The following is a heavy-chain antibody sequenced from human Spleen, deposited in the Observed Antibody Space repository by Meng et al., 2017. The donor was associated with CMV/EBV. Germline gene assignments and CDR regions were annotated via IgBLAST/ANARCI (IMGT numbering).Heavy chain of an antibody. CDR2: INQDGGEK. CDR3: ARDTTWVLLAAIEVNNWFDP. CDR1: SSYA. D-gene: IGHD2-2*01. V-gene: IGHV3-7*03. Sequence: SSYAMDWVRQAQGKGLEWVAKINQDGGEKYYVDSVKGRFTISRDNAKNLVSLQMNSLRVEDTAMYYCARDTTWVLLAAIEVNNWFDPWGQGTLVTVS. J-gene: IGHJ5*02.